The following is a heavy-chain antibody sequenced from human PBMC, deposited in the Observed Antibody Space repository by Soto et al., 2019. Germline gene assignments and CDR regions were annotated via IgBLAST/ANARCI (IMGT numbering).Heavy chain of an antibody. CDR2: IIPIFGTA. V-gene: IGHV1-69*12. D-gene: IGHD3-22*01. CDR3: ASVDSGYYDVSWFDP. CDR1: GGTFSSYA. J-gene: IGHJ5*02. Sequence: QVQLVQSGAEVKKPGSSVKVSCKASGGTFSSYAISWVRQAPGQGLEWMGGIIPIFGTANYAQKFQGRVTITADESMSTAYMELSSLRSEDTAVYYCASVDSGYYDVSWFDPWGQGTLVTGSS.